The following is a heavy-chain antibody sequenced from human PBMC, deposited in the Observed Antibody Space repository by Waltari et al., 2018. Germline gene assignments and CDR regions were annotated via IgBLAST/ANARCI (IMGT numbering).Heavy chain of an antibody. J-gene: IGHJ5*02. CDR3: ARGIVVVVAAINWFDP. CDR1: GGSISSGSYY. Sequence: QVQLQESGPGLVKPSQTLSLTCTVSGGSISSGSYYWSWLRQTPGKGLEWIGYIYTSGSTNYNPSLKSRVTISVDTSKNQFSLKLSAVTAADTAVYYCARGIVVVVAAINWFDPWGQGTLVTVSS. CDR2: IYTSGST. V-gene: IGHV4-61*09. D-gene: IGHD2-15*01.